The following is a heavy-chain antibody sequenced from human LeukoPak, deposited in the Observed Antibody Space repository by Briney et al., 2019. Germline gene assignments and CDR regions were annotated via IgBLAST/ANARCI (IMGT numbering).Heavy chain of an antibody. CDR1: GFTFNYYW. J-gene: IGHJ4*02. D-gene: IGHD1-26*01. CDR3: ARDPSELHSGSYYFDY. Sequence: SGGSLRLSCVASGFTFNYYWMSWVRQAPGKGLEWVANIKEDGSENYSVDSVKGRFTISRDNAKNSLYLQMNSLRAEDTAVYYCARDPSELHSGSYYFDYWGQGTLVTVSS. V-gene: IGHV3-7*01. CDR2: IKEDGSEN.